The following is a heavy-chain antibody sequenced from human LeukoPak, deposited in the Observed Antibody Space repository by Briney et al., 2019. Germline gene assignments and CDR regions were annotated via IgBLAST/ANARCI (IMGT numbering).Heavy chain of an antibody. CDR3: ARRGSGSYVLDY. J-gene: IGHJ4*02. V-gene: IGHV1-46*01. D-gene: IGHD3-10*01. CDR1: RYTFTRYY. Sequence: GASVKVSCKASRYTFTRYYMHWVRQAPGQGLEWMGIINPSDGVIDYAQKFQDRVTMTRDTSTSTVYMELSSLRSEDTAVYYCARRGSGSYVLDYWGQGTLVTVSS. CDR2: INPSDGVI.